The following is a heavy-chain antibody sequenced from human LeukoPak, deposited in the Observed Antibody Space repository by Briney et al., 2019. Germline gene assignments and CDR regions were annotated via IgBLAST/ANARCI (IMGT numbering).Heavy chain of an antibody. CDR2: ISYDGSNK. J-gene: IGHJ6*02. D-gene: IGHD2/OR15-2a*01. CDR3: ASLCDGGPDMDV. CDR1: GFTFSSYA. V-gene: IGHV3-30-3*01. Sequence: PVRSLRLSCAASGFTFSSYAMHWVRQAPGKGLEWVAVISYDGSNKYYADSVKGRFTISRDNSKNTLYLQMNSLRAEDTAVYYCASLCDGGPDMDVWGQGATVTVSS.